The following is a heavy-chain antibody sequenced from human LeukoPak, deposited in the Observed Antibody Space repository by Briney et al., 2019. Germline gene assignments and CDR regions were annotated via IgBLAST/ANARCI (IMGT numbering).Heavy chain of an antibody. D-gene: IGHD6-19*01. CDR1: GFIVSSFG. J-gene: IGHJ4*02. CDR3: AQGYLSGWYPY. Sequence: GGSLRLSCAVSGFIVSSFGMSWVRQAPGKGLEWISAISVDGESAYYADSVKGRFIISRDNSKNTLYLQLSSLRAEDTAVYYCAQGYLSGWYPYWGLGSLVSVSS. CDR2: ISVDGESA. V-gene: IGHV3-23*01.